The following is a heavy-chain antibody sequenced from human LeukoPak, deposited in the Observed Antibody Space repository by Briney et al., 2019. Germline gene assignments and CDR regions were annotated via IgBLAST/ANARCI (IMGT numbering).Heavy chain of an antibody. J-gene: IGHJ4*02. D-gene: IGHD3-10*01. V-gene: IGHV3-21*01. CDR2: ISSSSSYI. CDR3: ASPDNYYGSGSYVI. Sequence: GGSLGLSCAASGFTFSSYSMNWVRQAPGKGLEWVSSISSSSSYIYYADSVKGRFTISRDNAKNSLYLQMNSLRAEDTAVYYCASPDNYYGSGSYVIWGQGTLVTVSS. CDR1: GFTFSSYS.